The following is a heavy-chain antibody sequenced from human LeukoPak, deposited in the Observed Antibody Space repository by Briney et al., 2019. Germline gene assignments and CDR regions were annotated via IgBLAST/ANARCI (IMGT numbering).Heavy chain of an antibody. Sequence: GGSLRLSCAASGFTFSIYEMNWVRQAPGKGLEWVAYITSSGSIIYYADSAKGRFTISRDNAKNSLYLQMNSLRAEDTAVYYCTRTQYSSGWTFDYWGQGTLVTVSS. D-gene: IGHD6-19*01. CDR2: ITSSGSII. V-gene: IGHV3-48*03. CDR1: GFTFSIYE. J-gene: IGHJ4*02. CDR3: TRTQYSSGWTFDY.